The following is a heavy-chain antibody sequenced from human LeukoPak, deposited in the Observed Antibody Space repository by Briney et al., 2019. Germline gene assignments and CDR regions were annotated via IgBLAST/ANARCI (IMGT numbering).Heavy chain of an antibody. CDR2: INHDGSST. CDR3: AGPPELGGAY. V-gene: IGHV3-74*01. CDR1: GFTFTTFW. Sequence: PGGSLRLSCATSGFTFTTFWMHWVRQAPGKGLVWVSRINHDGSSTNYADSVKGRFTISRDNAKNTLYLQMNSLRAEDTAVYYCAGPPELGGAYWGQGTLVTVSS. D-gene: IGHD7-27*01. J-gene: IGHJ4*02.